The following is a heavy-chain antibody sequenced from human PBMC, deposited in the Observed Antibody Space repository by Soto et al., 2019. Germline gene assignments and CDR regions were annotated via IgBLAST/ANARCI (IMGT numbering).Heavy chain of an antibody. Sequence: GGSLRLSCAASGFTFSNFGMHWVRQAPGRGLEWVASISDDGSIKYSADSVKGRFTISRDNSKNILFLQMNSLRAEDTAVYYCAKDPNGDYAGAFDSWGQGTLVTVSS. D-gene: IGHD4-17*01. CDR1: GFTFSNFG. CDR2: ISDDGSIK. V-gene: IGHV3-30*18. CDR3: AKDPNGDYAGAFDS. J-gene: IGHJ4*02.